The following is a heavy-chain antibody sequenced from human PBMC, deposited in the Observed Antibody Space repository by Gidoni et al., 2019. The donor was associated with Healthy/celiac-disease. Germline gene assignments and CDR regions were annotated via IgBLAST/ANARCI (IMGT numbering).Heavy chain of an antibody. Sequence: EVQLFESGGGLVQPGGSLRLSCSASGFPFSSYAMSWVRQAPGQGLEWGSASGGSGGSKYYADYGKGRFTIYKDNSKNTLYMQMNSLRAEDTAVYYCAKDPSSMTPDAFDIWGQGTMVTVSS. CDR2: SGGSGGSK. J-gene: IGHJ3*02. CDR3: AKDPSSMTPDAFDI. CDR1: GFPFSSYA. V-gene: IGHV3-23*01.